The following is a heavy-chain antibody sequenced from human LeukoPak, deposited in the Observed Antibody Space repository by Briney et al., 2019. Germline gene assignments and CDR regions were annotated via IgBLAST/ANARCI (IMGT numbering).Heavy chain of an antibody. CDR1: GGSITSTSYY. CDR3: ARQGYHQLLLVSWSDP. Sequence: SETLSLTCTVSGGSITSTSYYWGWIRQPPGKGLEWIGSIYYSGSTYYNPSLQSRLTISVDTSKNQFSLKLISVTAADTAVYYCARQGYHQLLLVSWSDPWGQGTLVTVSS. CDR2: IYYSGST. V-gene: IGHV4-39*01. D-gene: IGHD2-2*01. J-gene: IGHJ5*02.